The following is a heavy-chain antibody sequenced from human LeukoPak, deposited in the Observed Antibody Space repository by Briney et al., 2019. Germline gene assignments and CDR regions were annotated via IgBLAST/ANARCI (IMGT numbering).Heavy chain of an antibody. CDR2: ISGSGGNT. D-gene: IGHD3-10*01. V-gene: IGHV3-23*01. Sequence: QPGGSLRLSCAASGFTFSNYAMSWIRLAPGKGLEWVSAISGSGGNTYYADSVKGRFTISRDNSKNTLYLQMNSLRAEDTAVYYCAKRGKRSNNYYAYPKHYFDYWGQRTLVTVSS. J-gene: IGHJ4*02. CDR3: AKRGKRSNNYYAYPKHYFDY. CDR1: GFTFSNYA.